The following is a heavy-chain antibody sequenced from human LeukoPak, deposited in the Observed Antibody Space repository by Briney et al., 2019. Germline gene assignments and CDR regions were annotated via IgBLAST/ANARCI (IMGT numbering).Heavy chain of an antibody. CDR2: ISSSGSTI. CDR1: GFTFSDYY. Sequence: GGSLRLSCAASGFTFSDYYMSWIRKAPGKGPERVSYISSSGSTIYYADSVKGRFTISRDNAKNSLYLQMNSLRAEDTAVYYCAREGYSYGYIDYWGQGTLVTVSS. CDR3: AREGYSYGYIDY. J-gene: IGHJ4*02. D-gene: IGHD5-18*01. V-gene: IGHV3-11*01.